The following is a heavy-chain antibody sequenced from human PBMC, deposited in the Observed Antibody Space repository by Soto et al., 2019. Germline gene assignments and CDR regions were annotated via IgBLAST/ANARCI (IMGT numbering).Heavy chain of an antibody. CDR2: ISAYNGNT. CDR3: ARGVGSGSYYNQYSWFDP. Sequence: QVQLVQSGAEVKKPGASVKVSCKASGYTFTNYGISWVRQAPGQGLEWMGWISAYNGNTKYAQKLQGRVTMTTDTSTSTAYMERRSLRSDDTAVYYCARGVGSGSYYNQYSWFDPWGQGTLVTVSS. V-gene: IGHV1-18*01. CDR1: GYTFTNYG. D-gene: IGHD3-10*01. J-gene: IGHJ5*02.